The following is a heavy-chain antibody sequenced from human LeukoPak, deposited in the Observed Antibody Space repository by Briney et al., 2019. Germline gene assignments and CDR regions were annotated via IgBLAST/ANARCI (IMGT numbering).Heavy chain of an antibody. D-gene: IGHD2-15*01. Sequence: GASVKVSFKASGYTFTGYYMHWVRQAPGQGREWMGLINPNSGGTNYAQKFQGRVTMTRDTSISTAYMELSRLRSDDTAVYYCAREGDIVADVNWFDPWGQGTLVTVSS. CDR2: INPNSGGT. J-gene: IGHJ5*02. V-gene: IGHV1-2*02. CDR3: AREGDIVADVNWFDP. CDR1: GYTFTGYY.